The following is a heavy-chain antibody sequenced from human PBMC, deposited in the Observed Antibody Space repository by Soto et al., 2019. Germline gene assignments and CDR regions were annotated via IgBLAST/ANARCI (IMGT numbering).Heavy chain of an antibody. Sequence: QVQLVQSGAEVKKPGASVKVSCKASGYNFTSYYMHWVRQAPGQGLEWMGIINPSGGSTSYAQKFQGRVTMTRDTSTSTVYMELSSLRSEDTAVYYCARPSRPIRVTYGSGSRPGRYYYGMDVWGQGTTVTVSS. CDR2: INPSGGST. D-gene: IGHD3-10*01. J-gene: IGHJ6*02. V-gene: IGHV1-46*01. CDR1: GYNFTSYY. CDR3: ARPSRPIRVTYGSGSRPGRYYYGMDV.